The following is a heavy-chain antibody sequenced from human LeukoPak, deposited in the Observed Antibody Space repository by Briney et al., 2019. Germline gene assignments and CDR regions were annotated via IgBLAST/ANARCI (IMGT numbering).Heavy chain of an antibody. D-gene: IGHD3-10*01. CDR3: ARRVQGVITFHNWFDP. Sequence: PSETLSLTCAVYGGSFSGYYWSWIRQPPGKGLEWIGEINHSGSTNYNPSLKSRVTISVDTSKNQFSLKLSSVTAADTAVYYCARRVQGVITFHNWFDPWGQGTLVTVSS. CDR1: GGSFSGYY. J-gene: IGHJ5*02. CDR2: INHSGST. V-gene: IGHV4-34*01.